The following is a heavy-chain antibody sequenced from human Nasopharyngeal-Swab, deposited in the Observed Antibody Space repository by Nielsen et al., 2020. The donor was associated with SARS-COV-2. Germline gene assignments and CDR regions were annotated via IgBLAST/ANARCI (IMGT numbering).Heavy chain of an antibody. V-gene: IGHV3-73*01. CDR2: IGDKEHNYAT. Sequence: GESLKISCAASGFIFSASAIHWVRQASGKGLEWVGRIGDKEHNYATTYGASVQGRFTISRDDSKNMAFLQMDSLKTEDTALYYCTTDFYFDYWGQGTLVTVSS. CDR3: TTDFYFDY. CDR1: GFIFSASA. J-gene: IGHJ4*02.